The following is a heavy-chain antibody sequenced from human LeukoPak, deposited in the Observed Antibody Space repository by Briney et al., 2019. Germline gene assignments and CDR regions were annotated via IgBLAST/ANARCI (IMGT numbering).Heavy chain of an antibody. CDR2: IYYSGST. Sequence: PSETLSLTCTVSGGSISSYYWSWIRQPPGKGLEWIGYIYYSGSTNYNPSLKSRATISVDTSKNQFSLKLSSVTAADTAVYYCARGGSYYEPFDYWGQGALVTASS. CDR3: ARGGSYYEPFDY. J-gene: IGHJ4*02. CDR1: GGSISSYY. V-gene: IGHV4-59*01. D-gene: IGHD1-26*01.